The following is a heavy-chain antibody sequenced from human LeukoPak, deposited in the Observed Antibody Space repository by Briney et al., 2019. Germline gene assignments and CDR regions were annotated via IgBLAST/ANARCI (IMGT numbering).Heavy chain of an antibody. D-gene: IGHD3-22*01. J-gene: IGHJ6*02. V-gene: IGHV3-66*02. CDR3: ARDLRYYYDSSAPEGSYGMDV. CDR2: IYSGGST. CDR1: GFTVSSNY. Sequence: GGSLRLSCAASGFTVSSNYMSWVRQAPGKGLEWVSVIYSGGSTYYADSVKGRFTISRDNSKNTLYLQMNSLRAEGTAVYYCARDLRYYYDSSAPEGSYGMDVWGQGTTVTVSS.